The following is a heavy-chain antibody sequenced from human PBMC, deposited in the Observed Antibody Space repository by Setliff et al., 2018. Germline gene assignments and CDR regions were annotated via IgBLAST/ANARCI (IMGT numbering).Heavy chain of an antibody. V-gene: IGHV1-69*05. CDR2: IIPIFGTA. D-gene: IGHD5-12*01. CDR3: ARGYSGYDNPWTDYYGMDV. J-gene: IGHJ6*02. Sequence: ASVKVSCKASGGTFSSYAISWVRQAPGQGLEWMGGIIPIFGTANYAQKFQGRVTITTDESTSTAYMELSSLRSEDTAMYYCARGYSGYDNPWTDYYGMDVWGQGTTVTVSS. CDR1: GGTFSSYA.